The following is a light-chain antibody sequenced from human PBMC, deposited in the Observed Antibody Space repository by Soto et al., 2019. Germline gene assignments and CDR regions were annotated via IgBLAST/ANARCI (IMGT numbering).Light chain of an antibody. CDR1: TSDVGGYNY. J-gene: IGLJ1*01. Sequence: QSVLTQPASVSGSLGQSITISCTGTTSDVGGYNYVSWYQQHPGKAPILMIYEVTNRPSGVSNRFSGSKSGNTASRTISGLQVEDEAEYFCGSYTGSITYVFGTGTKVTVL. CDR3: GSYTGSITYV. CDR2: EVT. V-gene: IGLV2-14*01.